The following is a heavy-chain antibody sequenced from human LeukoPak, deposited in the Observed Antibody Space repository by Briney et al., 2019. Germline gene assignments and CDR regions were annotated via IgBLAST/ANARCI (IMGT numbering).Heavy chain of an antibody. J-gene: IGHJ6*02. Sequence: GGSLRLSYAASGFTFSSYSMICVSQAPGKGLEWVSSISSSSSYIYYADSVKGRFTISRDNAKNSVYLQMNSLRAEDTAVYYCARDVTYYYDSSGYYYSDYYYGMDVWGQGTTVTVSS. CDR3: ARDVTYYYDSSGYYYSDYYYGMDV. CDR2: ISSSSSYI. V-gene: IGHV3-21*01. CDR1: GFTFSSYS. D-gene: IGHD3-22*01.